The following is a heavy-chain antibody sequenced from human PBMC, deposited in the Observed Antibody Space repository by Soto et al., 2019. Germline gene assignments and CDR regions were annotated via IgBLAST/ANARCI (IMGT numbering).Heavy chain of an antibody. J-gene: IGHJ6*02. CDR1: GFTFSNYV. CDR3: AKRSCSSTSCPYGMDV. D-gene: IGHD2-2*01. V-gene: IGHV3-23*01. Sequence: EVLLLESGGGFVQPGGSLRLSCAASGFTFSNYVMTWVRQGPGKGLERVSTISNSGGSTDYADFVKGRFTISRDNXKIXLYLQMNSRRAEDTAVYYCAKRSCSSTSCPYGMDVWGQGTTVTVSS. CDR2: ISNSGGST.